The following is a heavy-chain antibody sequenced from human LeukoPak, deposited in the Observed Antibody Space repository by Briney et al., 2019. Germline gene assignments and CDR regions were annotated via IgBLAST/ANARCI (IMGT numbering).Heavy chain of an antibody. D-gene: IGHD3-22*01. J-gene: IGHJ6*02. CDR2: ISGSGGST. CDR3: ARNYYDSSGYWARHYYYGMDV. CDR1: GFTFDDYG. Sequence: GGSLRLSCAASGFTFDDYGMSWVRQAPGKGLEWVSAISGSGGSTYYADSVKGRFTISRDNSKNTLYLQMNSLRAEDTAVYYCARNYYDSSGYWARHYYYGMDVWGQGTTVTVSS. V-gene: IGHV3-23*01.